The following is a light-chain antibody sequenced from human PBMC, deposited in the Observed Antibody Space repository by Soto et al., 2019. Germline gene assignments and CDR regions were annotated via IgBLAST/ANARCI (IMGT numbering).Light chain of an antibody. V-gene: IGLV6-57*01. J-gene: IGLJ3*02. Sequence: NFMLTQPHSVSDSPGKTVIISCTRSSGSIASNYVQWYQQRQGSSTTTVIYEDNQRPSGVPDRFSGSIDSSSNSASLTIAGLETEDEEDYYWQSYDATNQVFGGGTKLTVL. CDR1: SGSIASNY. CDR3: QSYDATNQV. CDR2: EDN.